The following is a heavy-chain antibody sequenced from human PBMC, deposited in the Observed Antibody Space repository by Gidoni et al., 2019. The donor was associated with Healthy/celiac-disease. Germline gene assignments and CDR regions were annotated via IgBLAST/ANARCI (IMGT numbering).Heavy chain of an antibody. CDR2: INPNSGGT. CDR1: GYTVTGYY. J-gene: IGHJ6*02. V-gene: IGHV1-2*04. CDR3: ARGQVAAASYYYYGMDV. D-gene: IGHD6-13*01. Sequence: QVQLVQSGAEVKKPGASVKVSCKAAGYTVTGYYMHWVRQAPGQGLEWMGWINPNSGGTNYAQKFQGWVTMTRDTSISTAYMELSRLRSDDTAVYYCARGQVAAASYYYYGMDVWGQGTTVTVSS.